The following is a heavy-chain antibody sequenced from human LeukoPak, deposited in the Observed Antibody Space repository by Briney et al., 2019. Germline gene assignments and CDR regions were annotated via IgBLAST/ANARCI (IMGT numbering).Heavy chain of an antibody. V-gene: IGHV3-48*03. J-gene: IGHJ4*02. Sequence: PGGSLRLSCAASGFTFSSYEMNWVRQAPGKGLEWVSYISSSGSTIYYADSVKGRFTISRDNAKNSLYLQMNSLRAEDTALYYCAKDTSSWYIDYWGQGTLVTVSS. CDR2: ISSSGSTI. CDR1: GFTFSSYE. CDR3: AKDTSSWYIDY. D-gene: IGHD6-13*01.